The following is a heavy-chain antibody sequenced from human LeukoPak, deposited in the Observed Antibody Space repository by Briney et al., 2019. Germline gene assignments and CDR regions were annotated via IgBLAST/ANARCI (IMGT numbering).Heavy chain of an antibody. J-gene: IGHJ6*03. Sequence: GGSLRLSCAASGCTFSSYWMHWVRQAPGKGLVWVSRINTDGSTTNYADSVKGRFTISRDNAKNTLYLQMNILRAEDTAVYYCARHQGGTLEYYYYYMDVWGKGTTVTVSS. D-gene: IGHD1-1*01. V-gene: IGHV3-74*01. CDR2: INTDGSTT. CDR1: GCTFSSYW. CDR3: ARHQGGTLEYYYYYMDV.